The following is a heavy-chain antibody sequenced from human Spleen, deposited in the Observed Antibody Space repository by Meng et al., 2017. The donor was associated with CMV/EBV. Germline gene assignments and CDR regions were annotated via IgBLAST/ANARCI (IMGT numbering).Heavy chain of an antibody. V-gene: IGHV1-8*01. D-gene: IGHD4/OR15-4a*01. CDR2: MNQNS. Sequence: SCKASSHSFISYDISWVRQATGQGLEWLGWMNQNSEGGFQGRITMTWNVSISTAYMELSSLRSEDSAIYYCATVKADNGGNVVGFDSWGQGTLVTVSS. CDR3: ATVKADNGGNVVGFDS. CDR1: SHSFISYD. J-gene: IGHJ4*02.